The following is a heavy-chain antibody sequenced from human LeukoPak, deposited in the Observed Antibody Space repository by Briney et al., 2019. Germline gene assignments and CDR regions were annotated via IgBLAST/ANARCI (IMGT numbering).Heavy chain of an antibody. J-gene: IGHJ4*02. D-gene: IGHD1-26*01. CDR1: GFTFSNYV. V-gene: IGHV3-23*01. Sequence: GGSLRLSCAVSGFTFSNYVMNWVRQAPGKGLEWVPTISGSGGATYYADSVKGRFTISRDNSKNTLYLQVNSLRVEDTAVYYCARRSTSGSYWGDFDYWGQGTLVTVSS. CDR3: ARRSTSGSYWGDFDY. CDR2: ISGSGGAT.